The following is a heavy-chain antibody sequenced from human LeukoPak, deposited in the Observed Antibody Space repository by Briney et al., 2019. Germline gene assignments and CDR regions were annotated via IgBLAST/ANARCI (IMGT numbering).Heavy chain of an antibody. D-gene: IGHD2-15*01. V-gene: IGHV3-23*01. Sequence: GTLRLSCAASGFILSSHGMNWVRQAPGRGREWVSGISPSGDITYYGDSVKGRFTISRDNSKNTLYMQMNSLRAEDTAVYYCAKDLGGENIVVVVAADALDYWGQGTLVTVSS. J-gene: IGHJ4*02. CDR2: ISPSGDIT. CDR3: AKDLGGENIVVVVAADALDY. CDR1: GFILSSHG.